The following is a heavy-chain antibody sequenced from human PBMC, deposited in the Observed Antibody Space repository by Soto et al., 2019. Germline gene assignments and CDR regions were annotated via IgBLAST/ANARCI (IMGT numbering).Heavy chain of an antibody. V-gene: IGHV4-31*03. CDR2: IYYSGTT. CDR3: ARDHKWDGMDV. CDR1: GGSFSSGSFI. D-gene: IGHD1-26*01. J-gene: IGHJ6*02. Sequence: SETLSLTCSVSGGSFSSGSFIWSWVRQFPGKGLEWIGYIYYSGTTYYNPSLRSRVIMSVDTSKNQFSLKLSSVTAADTAVYYCARDHKWDGMDVWGQGTTVTVS.